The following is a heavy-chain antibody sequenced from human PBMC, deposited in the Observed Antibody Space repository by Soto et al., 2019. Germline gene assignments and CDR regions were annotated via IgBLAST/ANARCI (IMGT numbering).Heavy chain of an antibody. Sequence: EVQLLESGGDLVQPGGSLTLSCAASGFAFNAYAMNWVRQAPGKGLAWVSAISGGGGAIYYADSVKGRFTISRDNSKNTLYLHMSSLGAEDTANYYCARSVSSIEPADYWGQGTLVTASS. J-gene: IGHJ4*02. CDR1: GFAFNAYA. V-gene: IGHV3-23*01. D-gene: IGHD3-3*01. CDR2: ISGGGGAI. CDR3: ARSVSSIEPADY.